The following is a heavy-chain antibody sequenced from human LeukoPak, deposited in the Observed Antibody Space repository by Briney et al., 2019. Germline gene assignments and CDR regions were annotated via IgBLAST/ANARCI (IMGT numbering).Heavy chain of an antibody. D-gene: IGHD3-3*01. V-gene: IGHV1-24*01. Sequence: ASVKVSCKVSGYTLTELSMHWVRQAPGKGLEWMGGFDPEHGETIYAQKFQGRITMTEDTSTDTAYMELSSLRSEDTAVYYCATSLTPSYDFWSGYNAFDIWGQGTMVTVSS. J-gene: IGHJ3*02. CDR2: FDPEHGET. CDR3: ATSLTPSYDFWSGYNAFDI. CDR1: GYTLTELS.